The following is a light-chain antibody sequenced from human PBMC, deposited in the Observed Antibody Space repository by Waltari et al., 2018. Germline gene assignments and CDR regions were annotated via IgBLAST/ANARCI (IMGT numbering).Light chain of an antibody. Sequence: QSALTQPASVSGSPGQSITISCTGTSSDVGGYTSVSWHQQPPGKAPKLIIYDVSKRPAGVSNRFSGSKSGNTASLTISGLQAEDEAEYFCSSYTSARTWVFGGGTKLTVL. CDR3: SSYTSARTWV. V-gene: IGLV2-14*03. CDR2: DVS. J-gene: IGLJ3*02. CDR1: SSDVGGYTS.